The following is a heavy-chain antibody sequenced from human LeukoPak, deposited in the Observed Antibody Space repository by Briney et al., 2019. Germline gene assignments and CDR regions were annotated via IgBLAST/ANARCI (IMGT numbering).Heavy chain of an antibody. CDR1: GFTFDDYA. CDR3: AKDTYHDSSGYYHY. J-gene: IGHJ4*02. V-gene: IGHV3-9*01. CDR2: ISWNSGSI. Sequence: GGSLRLSCAASGFTFDDYAMHWVRQAPGKGLEWVSGISWNSGSIGYADSVKGRFTISRDNAKNSLYLQMNSLRAEDTALYYCAKDTYHDSSGYYHYWGQGTLVTVSS. D-gene: IGHD3-22*01.